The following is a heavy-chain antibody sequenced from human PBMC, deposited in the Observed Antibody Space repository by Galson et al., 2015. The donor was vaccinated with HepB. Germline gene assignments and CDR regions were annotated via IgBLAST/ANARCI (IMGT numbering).Heavy chain of an antibody. CDR3: AKDVYGDYLYYYGMDA. CDR2: ISYSSTGK. Sequence: SLRLSCAASGFTFSSYPMNWIRQAPGKGLEWVSTISYSSTGKYYADSVKGRFTISRDNSKNTLYLQMNSLRAEDTAVYYCAKDVYGDYLYYYGMDAWGQGTTVTVSS. CDR1: GFTFSSYP. V-gene: IGHV3-23*01. D-gene: IGHD4-17*01. J-gene: IGHJ6*02.